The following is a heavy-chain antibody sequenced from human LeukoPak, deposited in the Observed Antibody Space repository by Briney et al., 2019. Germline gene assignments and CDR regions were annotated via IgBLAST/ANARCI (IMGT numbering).Heavy chain of an antibody. CDR3: ATRRNGVVIFDS. Sequence: GGSLRLSCAASGFTFSSYSMNWVRQAPGRGPEWVSYISTSSSTIFYADSVQGRFTISRDDAKNSLYLQMNSLRAEDTAVYYCATRRNGVVIFDSWGQGTLVTVSS. CDR1: GFTFSSYS. V-gene: IGHV3-48*01. D-gene: IGHD3-3*01. CDR2: ISTSSSTI. J-gene: IGHJ4*02.